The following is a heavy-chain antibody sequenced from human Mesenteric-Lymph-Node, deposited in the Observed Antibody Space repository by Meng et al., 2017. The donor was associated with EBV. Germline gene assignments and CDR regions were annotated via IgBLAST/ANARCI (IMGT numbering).Heavy chain of an antibody. CDR1: GYTFTNYP. D-gene: IGHD3-3*01. CDR2: INTGNGNT. CDR3: ARAPPYYDFWSGDAY. V-gene: IGHV1-3*04. Sequence: QVQSVQSGAEVKKPXXSMKVSCKASGYTFTNYPLHWVRQAPGQRLEWMGWINTGNGNTKYSQKFQGRVTITRDTSASTAYMELNSLTSEDTGVYYCARAPPYYDFWSGDAYWGQGTLVTVSS. J-gene: IGHJ4*02.